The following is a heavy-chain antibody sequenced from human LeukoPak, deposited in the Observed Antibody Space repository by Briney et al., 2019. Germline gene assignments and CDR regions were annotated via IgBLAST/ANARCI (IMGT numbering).Heavy chain of an antibody. J-gene: IGHJ6*03. CDR1: GGSISYYY. V-gene: IGHV4-59*01. D-gene: IGHD1-26*01. CDR2: TYYSGNA. Sequence: SETLSLTCTVSGGSISYYYWYWMRQPPGKGLEWIGHTYYSGNANYNPSLKSRVTISVDTSKNQFSLKLSSVTAADTAVYYCARMDPWDYYYYMDVWGKGTTVTVSS. CDR3: ARMDPWDYYYYMDV.